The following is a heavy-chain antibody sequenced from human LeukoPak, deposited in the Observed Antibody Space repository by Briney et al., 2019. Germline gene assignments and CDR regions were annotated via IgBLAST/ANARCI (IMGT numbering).Heavy chain of an antibody. D-gene: IGHD3-3*01. Sequence: SETLSLTCTVSGGSISSSSYYWGWIRQPPGKGLEWIGSIYYSGSTYYNPSLKSRVTISVDTSKNQFSLKLSSVTAADTAVYYCARTYYDFWSGYRSYYFDYWGQGTLVTVSS. CDR2: IYYSGST. J-gene: IGHJ4*02. CDR3: ARTYYDFWSGYRSYYFDY. CDR1: GGSISSSSYY. V-gene: IGHV4-39*01.